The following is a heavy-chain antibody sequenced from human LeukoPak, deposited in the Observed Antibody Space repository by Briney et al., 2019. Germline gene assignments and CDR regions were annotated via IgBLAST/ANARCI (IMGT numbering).Heavy chain of an antibody. CDR1: GFTFSSYW. CDR3: ARVRGIRGLPGILIGRFSEYSYMDV. Sequence: TGGSLRLSCTASGFTFSSYWMSWVRQAPGKGLEWLANIKQDGSEKYYVDSVKGRFTISRDHAKNSLYLQMNSVRAEDTAVYYCARVRGIRGLPGILIGRFSEYSYMDVWGKGTTVTISS. D-gene: IGHD3-9*01. CDR2: IKQDGSEK. J-gene: IGHJ6*03. V-gene: IGHV3-7*01.